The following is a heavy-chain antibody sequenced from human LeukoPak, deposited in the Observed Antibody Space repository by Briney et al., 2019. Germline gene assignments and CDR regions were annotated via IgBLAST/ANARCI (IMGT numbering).Heavy chain of an antibody. CDR3: AREGVRGSGSYYKVKDY. Sequence: GESLRLSCSVSGFTFSSYAVSWVRQAPGKGLEWVSSISTSGAGTYYADSVKGRFTISRDNSKNTLYLQMNGLRAEDTAVYYCAREGVRGSGSYYKVKDYWGQGSLVTVSS. J-gene: IGHJ4*02. CDR2: ISTSGAGT. V-gene: IGHV3-23*01. D-gene: IGHD3-10*01. CDR1: GFTFSSYA.